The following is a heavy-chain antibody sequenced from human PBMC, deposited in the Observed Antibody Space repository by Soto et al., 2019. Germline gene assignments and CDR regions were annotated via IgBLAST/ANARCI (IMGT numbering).Heavy chain of an antibody. J-gene: IGHJ4*02. CDR1: GASVISTNW. CDR2: IFHSGST. CDR3: ARDMFYYDSNYYYFRGPFDY. Sequence: QVHLQESGPGLVKPSGTLSRTCAVSGASVISTNWWSWVRQPPGKGLEWIGGIFHSGSTNYNPSLKCRATISPDKSKSQFSLNLTSVPAADTAIYYCARDMFYYDSNYYYFRGPFDYWGQGTLVTVSS. D-gene: IGHD3-22*01. V-gene: IGHV4-4*02.